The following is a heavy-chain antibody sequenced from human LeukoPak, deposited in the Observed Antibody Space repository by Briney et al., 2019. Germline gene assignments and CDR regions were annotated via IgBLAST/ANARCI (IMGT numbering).Heavy chain of an antibody. V-gene: IGHV4-30-2*01. D-gene: IGHD4-23*01. CDR2: IYHSGST. J-gene: IGHJ3*02. Sequence: TLSLTCAVSGGSISSGGYSWSWIRQPPGKGLEWIGYIYHSGSTYYNPSLKSRVTISVDRSKNQFSLKLSSVTAADTAVYYCARGNGGRSDAFDIWGQGTMVTVSS. CDR1: GGSISSGGYS. CDR3: ARGNGGRSDAFDI.